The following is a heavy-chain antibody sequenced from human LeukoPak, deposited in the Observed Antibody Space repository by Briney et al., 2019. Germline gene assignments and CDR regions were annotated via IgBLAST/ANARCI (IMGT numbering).Heavy chain of an antibody. Sequence: GGSLRLSCAASGFTFSSYGMHWVRQAPGKGLEWVAVISYDGSNKYYADSVKGRFTISRDNSKNTLYLQMNSLRAEDTAVYYCARDRRHRSSGVGDLAYYFDYWGQGTLVTVSS. CDR2: ISYDGSNK. V-gene: IGHV3-30*03. CDR1: GFTFSSYG. J-gene: IGHJ4*02. CDR3: ARDRRHRSSGVGDLAYYFDY. D-gene: IGHD1-14*01.